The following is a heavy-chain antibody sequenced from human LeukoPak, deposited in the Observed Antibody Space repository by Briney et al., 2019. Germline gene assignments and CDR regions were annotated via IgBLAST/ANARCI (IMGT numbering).Heavy chain of an antibody. V-gene: IGHV4-38-2*02. D-gene: IGHD3-9*01. CDR2: NYHSGST. J-gene: IGHJ4*02. CDR1: DYSITNGYY. Sequence: SETLSLTCTASDYSITNGYYWGWIRQPPGKGLEWIGRNYHSGSTYYNPSLKSRVTISVDTSKNQFSLKLSSVTAADTAVYYCARGEGVLRYFDWSYYFDYWGQGTLVTVSS. CDR3: ARGEGVLRYFDWSYYFDY.